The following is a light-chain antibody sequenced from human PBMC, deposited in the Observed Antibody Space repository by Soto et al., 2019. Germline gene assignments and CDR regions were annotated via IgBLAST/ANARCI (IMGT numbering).Light chain of an antibody. Sequence: QSALTQPRSVSGSPGQSVTISCTGTSSDVGGYNYVSWYQQHPGKAPKLMIYDVSKRPSGVPDRVSGSKSGNTASLTISGLQADDEANYYCCAYAGSYSLVVFGGGTKLTVL. J-gene: IGLJ2*01. V-gene: IGLV2-11*01. CDR3: CAYAGSYSLVV. CDR2: DVS. CDR1: SSDVGGYNY.